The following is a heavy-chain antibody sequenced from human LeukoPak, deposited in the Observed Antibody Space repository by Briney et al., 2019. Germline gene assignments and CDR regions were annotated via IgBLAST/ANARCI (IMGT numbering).Heavy chain of an antibody. J-gene: IGHJ2*01. CDR1: GYTFTNYA. D-gene: IGHD5-18*01. CDR3: ARRGVFGYSHDL. Sequence: ASVKVSCKASGYTFTNYAMNWVRQAPGQGLEWMGWINTNTGNSTYAQGFTGRFVLSLDTSVSTAYLQISSLRAGDTAVYYCARRGVFGYSHDLWGRGTMVTVSS. V-gene: IGHV7-4-1*02. CDR2: INTNTGNS.